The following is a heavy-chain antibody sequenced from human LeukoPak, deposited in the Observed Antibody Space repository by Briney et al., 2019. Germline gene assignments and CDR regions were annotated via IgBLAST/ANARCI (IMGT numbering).Heavy chain of an antibody. V-gene: IGHV1-18*01. Sequence: ASVKVSCKASGYTFTSYGINWVRQAPGQGLEWMGWISAYNGDTNYAQKLQGRVTMTTDTSTSTAYMELRSLRSDDTAVYYCARDIVGYYGSGSYYAFDIWGQGTMVTVSS. CDR2: ISAYNGDT. D-gene: IGHD3-10*01. CDR3: ARDIVGYYGSGSYYAFDI. J-gene: IGHJ3*02. CDR1: GYTFTSYG.